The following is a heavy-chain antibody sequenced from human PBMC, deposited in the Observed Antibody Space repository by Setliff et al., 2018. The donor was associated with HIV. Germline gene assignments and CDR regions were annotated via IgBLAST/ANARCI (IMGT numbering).Heavy chain of an antibody. CDR3: TRVMGATTGFHDY. V-gene: IGHV1-3*01. D-gene: IGHD1-26*01. CDR2: INAGNDNT. Sequence: ASVKVSCKASGDTFNNCAVTWVRQAPGQGLEWMGCINAGNDNTKYSQNFQGRVTITKDTSASTVYMELSSLRSEDTALYYCTRVMGATTGFHDYWGQGTLVTVSS. CDR1: GDTFNNCA. J-gene: IGHJ4*02.